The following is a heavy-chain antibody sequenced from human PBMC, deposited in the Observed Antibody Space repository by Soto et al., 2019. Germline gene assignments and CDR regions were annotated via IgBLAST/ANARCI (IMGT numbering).Heavy chain of an antibody. CDR1: GGTFSSYA. V-gene: IGHV1-69*12. J-gene: IGHJ6*02. D-gene: IGHD6-19*01. CDR2: ITPIFGTA. CDR3: ARAVAGGVYYYYGMDV. Sequence: QVQLVQSGAEVKKPGSSVKVSCKASGGTFSSYAINWVRQAPGQGLEWMGGITPIFGTADYAQKFQGRVTITADESTSTAYMELSSLRSEDTAVYYCARAVAGGVYYYYGMDVWGQGTTVTVSS.